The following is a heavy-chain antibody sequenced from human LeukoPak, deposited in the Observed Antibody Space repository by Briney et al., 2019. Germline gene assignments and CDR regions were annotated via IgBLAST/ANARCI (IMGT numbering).Heavy chain of an antibody. CDR3: AKDQRGAVTTSC. J-gene: IGHJ4*02. Sequence: GGSLRLSCVASGFPFSSYWMTWVRQAPGKGLEWVANTKQDGSKKSYVDSVKGRFTISRDNAKNSLYLQMNSLRADDTAVYYCAKDQRGAVTTSCWGQGTLVTVSS. V-gene: IGHV3-7*03. CDR2: TKQDGSKK. CDR1: GFPFSSYW. D-gene: IGHD4-11*01.